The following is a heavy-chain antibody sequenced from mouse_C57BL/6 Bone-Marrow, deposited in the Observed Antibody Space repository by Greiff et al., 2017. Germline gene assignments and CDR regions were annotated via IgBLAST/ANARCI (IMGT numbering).Heavy chain of an antibody. D-gene: IGHD2-3*01. CDR2: IYPRDGST. Sequence: VQLVESGPELVKPGASVKLSCKASGYTFTSYDINWVKQRPGQGLEWIGWIYPRDGSTKYNEKFKGKATLTVDTSSSTAYMELHSLTSEDSAVYFCARRWAFDYWGQGTTLTVSS. CDR1: GYTFTSYD. V-gene: IGHV1-85*01. J-gene: IGHJ2*01. CDR3: ARRWAFDY.